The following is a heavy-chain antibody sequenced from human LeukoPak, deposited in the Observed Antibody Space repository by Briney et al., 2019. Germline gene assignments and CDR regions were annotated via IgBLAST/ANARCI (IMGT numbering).Heavy chain of an antibody. J-gene: IGHJ4*02. CDR1: GYTFNTYD. D-gene: IGHD5-18*01. CDR2: MSPTSGNT. CDR3: ARGRLIAPTTMAY. V-gene: IGHV1-8*01. Sequence: ALVKVSCKASGYTFNTYDIQWVRQAAGQGPEWMGWMSPTSGNTGYSQRFQGRVTLTRNTSISTAYMELTSLTSEDTAVYYCARGRLIAPTTMAYWGQGTLITVSS.